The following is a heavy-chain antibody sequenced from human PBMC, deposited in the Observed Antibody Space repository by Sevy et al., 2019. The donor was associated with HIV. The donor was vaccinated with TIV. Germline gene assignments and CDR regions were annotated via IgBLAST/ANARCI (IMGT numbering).Heavy chain of an antibody. D-gene: IGHD3-10*01. CDR3: ARAIGTTVVTPVDY. V-gene: IGHV1-8*01. J-gene: IGHJ4*02. CDR2: MNPNSGDT. Sequence: ASVKVSCKASGYTFTRYEINWVRQATGQGLEWMGWMNPNSGDTGFVQKFQGRVTMTRNTSISTAYMELRSLRSDDTAVYYWARAIGTTVVTPVDYWGQGTLVTVSS. CDR1: GYTFTRYE.